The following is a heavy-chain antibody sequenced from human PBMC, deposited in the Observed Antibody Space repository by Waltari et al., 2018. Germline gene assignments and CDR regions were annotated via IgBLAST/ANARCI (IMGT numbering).Heavy chain of an antibody. D-gene: IGHD1-7*01. Sequence: QFQLVQSGVEVKKPGASVKVSCTASGYTISSYGFRWVRQAPGQGLEWLGWISAYNGNSEYSQKFQGRVTMTTDTPTNTAYMELRSLTSEDTAVYYCTRDKSGTTEYYYYGLDVWGQGTTVTVSS. J-gene: IGHJ6*02. CDR2: ISAYNGNS. CDR3: TRDKSGTTEYYYYGLDV. V-gene: IGHV1-18*01. CDR1: GYTISSYG.